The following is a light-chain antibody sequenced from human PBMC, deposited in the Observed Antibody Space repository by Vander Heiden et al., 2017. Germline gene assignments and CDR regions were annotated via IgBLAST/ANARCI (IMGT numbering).Light chain of an antibody. Sequence: ATEITQSPSSLSASVGHRVPITCRASQAIRNDLGWNQQKPGKALKLLIYAESSLQSGVPPRFSGSGPGKDFTLTISSLQPEDFATYYCLQDYNYPWTFGQGTKVEIK. CDR2: AES. CDR3: LQDYNYPWT. V-gene: IGKV1-6*01. CDR1: QAIRND. J-gene: IGKJ1*01.